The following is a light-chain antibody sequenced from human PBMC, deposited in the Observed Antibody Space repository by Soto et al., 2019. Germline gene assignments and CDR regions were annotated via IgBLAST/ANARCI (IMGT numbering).Light chain of an antibody. CDR3: QQYGSARST. CDR2: GAS. V-gene: IGKV3-20*01. J-gene: IGKJ1*01. Sequence: EILLTQSPGTLSLSPGEIATLSCGSIQSVSSSYLAWYQQKPGQAPRLLIYGASSRATGIPDRFSSSGSGTDFTLTISRLEPEDFEVYYCQQYGSARSTFGQGTKVDIK. CDR1: QSVSSSY.